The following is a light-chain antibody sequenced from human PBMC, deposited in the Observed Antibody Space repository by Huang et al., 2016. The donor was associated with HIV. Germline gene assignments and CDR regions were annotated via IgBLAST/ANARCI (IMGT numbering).Light chain of an antibody. V-gene: IGKV1-5*03. J-gene: IGKJ1*01. CDR3: QHYHSFPWT. Sequence: DIQMTQSSATLSASVGDRVTITCRASQSIGTWLAWYQQKPGKAPNLLIYEASTLESGVPSRFSGGGSGTEFTLTINSLQPDDFATYSCQHYHSFPWTFGQGTKVEV. CDR1: QSIGTW. CDR2: EAS.